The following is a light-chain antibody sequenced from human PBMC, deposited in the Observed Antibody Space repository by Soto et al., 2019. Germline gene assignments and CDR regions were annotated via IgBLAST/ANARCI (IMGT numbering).Light chain of an antibody. CDR1: QSVSSN. CDR2: GAS. Sequence: EIVMTQSPATLSVSPGERATLSCRASQSVSSNLAWYQQKPGQAPRLVIYGASTRTTGIPARFSGSGSGTDFSLTISSVQSEDFAVYYCQQYHNWPPETFGPGTKVDIK. V-gene: IGKV3-15*01. CDR3: QQYHNWPPET. J-gene: IGKJ3*01.